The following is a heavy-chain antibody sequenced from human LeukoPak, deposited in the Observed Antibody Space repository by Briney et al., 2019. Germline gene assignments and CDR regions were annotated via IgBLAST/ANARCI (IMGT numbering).Heavy chain of an antibody. V-gene: IGHV1-46*01. D-gene: IGHD3-16*01. CDR2: ITPSGGST. J-gene: IGHJ4*02. CDR1: GYTFTSCY. CDR3: ARGLRFFRLGQNFPGCY. Sequence: ASVKLSCKESGYTFTSCYMHCVRQVPGHGLECSRIITPSGGSTSYAQKFQGRVTMTRDTSTSTVYMELSSLRSEDTAVYYCARGLRFFRLGQNFPGCYWGQGTLVTVSS.